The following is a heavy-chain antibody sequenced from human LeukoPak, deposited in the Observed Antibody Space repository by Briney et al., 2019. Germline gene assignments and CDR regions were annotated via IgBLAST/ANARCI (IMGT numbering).Heavy chain of an antibody. CDR2: VSYDGSHQ. CDR1: GFTFSAFG. Sequence: GGSLRLSCAASGFTFSAFGMHWVRQAPGKGLEWVALVSYDGSHQYYADSVKGRFTISRDNSKSTLSLQMNSLRVEDMAVYYCANFNGLDTSGYYHYWGQGTLVTVSS. V-gene: IGHV3-33*06. CDR3: ANFNGLDTSGYYHY. D-gene: IGHD3-22*01. J-gene: IGHJ4*02.